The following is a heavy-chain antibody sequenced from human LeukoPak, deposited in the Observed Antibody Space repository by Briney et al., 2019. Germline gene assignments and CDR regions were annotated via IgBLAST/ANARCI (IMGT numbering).Heavy chain of an antibody. CDR1: GGSFSGYY. V-gene: IGHV4-34*01. D-gene: IGHD6-19*01. Sequence: PSETLSLTCAVYGGSFSGYYWSWIRQPPGKGLEWIGEINHSGSTNYNPSLKSRVTISVDTSKNQFSPKLSSVTAADTAVYYCARGPNHSSGWFHWGQGTLVTVSS. J-gene: IGHJ4*02. CDR3: ARGPNHSSGWFH. CDR2: INHSGST.